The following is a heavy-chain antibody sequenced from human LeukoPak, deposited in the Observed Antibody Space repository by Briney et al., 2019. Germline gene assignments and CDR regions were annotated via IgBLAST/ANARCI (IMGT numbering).Heavy chain of an antibody. V-gene: IGHV3-53*01. Sequence: GGSLRLSCAASGFTVSSNYMSWVRQAPGKGLEWVSVIYSGGSTYYADSVKGRFTISRDNAKNTLYLQMNSLRAEDTAVYYCARALSGSYPIFDYWGQGTLVTVSS. J-gene: IGHJ4*02. CDR2: IYSGGST. CDR3: ARALSGSYPIFDY. D-gene: IGHD1-26*01. CDR1: GFTVSSNY.